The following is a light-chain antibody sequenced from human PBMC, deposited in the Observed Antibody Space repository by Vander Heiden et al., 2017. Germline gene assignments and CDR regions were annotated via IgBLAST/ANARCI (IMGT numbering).Light chain of an antibody. J-gene: IGLJ3*02. Sequence: QSVLTQSPSVSGAPGQRVTIPCTGSSSNIGAGYDVHWYQHLPGTAPKLLIYGNTNRPSGVPDGFSGSKSGTSASLAITGLQAEDEADYYCQSYDSSLSGSWVFGGGTKLTVL. CDR1: SSNIGAGYD. CDR2: GNT. CDR3: QSYDSSLSGSWV. V-gene: IGLV1-40*01.